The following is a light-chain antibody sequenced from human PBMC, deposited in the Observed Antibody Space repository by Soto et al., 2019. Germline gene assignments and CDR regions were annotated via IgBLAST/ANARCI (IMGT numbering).Light chain of an antibody. CDR1: QTISSSF. CDR3: HQFGSSPLDT. V-gene: IGKV3-20*01. Sequence: EIVLTQSPGTLSLSPGERATLSCRASQTISSSFLAWYQQKPGQAPRLLIYRASRRAPGIPDRFSGSGSWTAFTVTIGRLEPEDFAVYYCHQFGSSPLDTFGPGNKVEIK. CDR2: RAS. J-gene: IGKJ3*01.